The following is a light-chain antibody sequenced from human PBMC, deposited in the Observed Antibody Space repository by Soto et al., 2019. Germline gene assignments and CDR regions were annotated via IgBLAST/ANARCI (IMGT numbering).Light chain of an antibody. CDR2: GAS. CDR3: QQYNNWIT. V-gene: IGKV3D-15*01. CDR1: QSVSSN. J-gene: IGKJ5*01. Sequence: EIVMTQSPVTLSVSPGGRAILSCRASQSVSSNLAWYRQKPGQAPRLLIYGASTRATGIPARFSGSGSGTEFTLTISSLQSEDFAVYYCQQYNNWITFGQGTRLEIK.